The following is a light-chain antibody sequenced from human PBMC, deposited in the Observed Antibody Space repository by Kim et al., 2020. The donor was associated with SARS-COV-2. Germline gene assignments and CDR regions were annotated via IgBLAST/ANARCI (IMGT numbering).Light chain of an antibody. CDR3: QQRSHWST. CDR1: QSIYNY. Sequence: SLSPGESASLSCRTSQSIYNYLAWYQQKPGQAPRLLIYDASNRAPGISARFSGSGSGTDFTLTISSLEPEDFAVYYCQQRSHWSTFGGGTKVDIK. J-gene: IGKJ4*01. CDR2: DAS. V-gene: IGKV3-11*01.